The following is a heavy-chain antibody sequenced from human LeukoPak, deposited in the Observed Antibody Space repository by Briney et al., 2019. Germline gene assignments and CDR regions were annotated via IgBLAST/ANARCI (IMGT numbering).Heavy chain of an antibody. CDR1: GGSFSGYY. CDR3: ARLGTTYSSSWPPYFDY. D-gene: IGHD6-13*01. Sequence: SETLSLTCAVYGGSFSGYYWSWIRQPPGKGLEWIGEINHSGSTNYNPSLKSRVTISVDTSKNQFSLKLSSVTAADTAVYYCARLGTTYSSSWPPYFDYWGQGTLVTVSS. J-gene: IGHJ4*02. V-gene: IGHV4-34*01. CDR2: INHSGST.